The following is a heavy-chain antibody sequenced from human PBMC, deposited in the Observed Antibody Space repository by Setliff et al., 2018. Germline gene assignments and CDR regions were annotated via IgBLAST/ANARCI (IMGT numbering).Heavy chain of an antibody. V-gene: IGHV3-48*04. D-gene: IGHD3-16*01. J-gene: IGHJ4*02. CDR3: ARTTGYRLEGDFDY. Sequence: GGSLRLSCAASGFTFSSYSMNWVRQAPGKGLEWVSYISSSSSTIYYADSVKGRFTISRDNAKNSLYLRMNSLRAEDTAIYYCARTTGYRLEGDFDYWGQGTLVTVSS. CDR1: GFTFSSYS. CDR2: ISSSSSTI.